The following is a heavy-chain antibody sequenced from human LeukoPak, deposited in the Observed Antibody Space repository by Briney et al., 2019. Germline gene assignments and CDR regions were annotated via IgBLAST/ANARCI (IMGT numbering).Heavy chain of an antibody. CDR1: GFRFSSYA. CDR3: ARDNYDSSTPYYFDY. Sequence: PGGSLRLSCAASGFRFSSYALHWVRQAPGKGLEWVATISYDGSYKYYADSVKGRFTISRDNSKNTLYLQMNSLKTEGTAVYYCARDNYDSSTPYYFDYWGQGTLVTVSS. J-gene: IGHJ4*02. V-gene: IGHV3-30*04. CDR2: ISYDGSYK. D-gene: IGHD3-22*01.